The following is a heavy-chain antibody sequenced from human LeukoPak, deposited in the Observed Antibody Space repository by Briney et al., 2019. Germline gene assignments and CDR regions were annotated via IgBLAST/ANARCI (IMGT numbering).Heavy chain of an antibody. V-gene: IGHV3-66*01. CDR2: IYSGDST. D-gene: IGHD3-22*01. CDR3: AKGVGYYDSGGFDY. CDR1: GFTVSSNY. J-gene: IGHJ4*02. Sequence: GGSLRLSCAASGFTVSSNYMSWVRQAPGKGLEWVSVIYSGDSTYYADSVKGRFTISRDNSKNTLYLQMNSLRAEDTAVYYCAKGVGYYDSGGFDYWGQGTLVTVSS.